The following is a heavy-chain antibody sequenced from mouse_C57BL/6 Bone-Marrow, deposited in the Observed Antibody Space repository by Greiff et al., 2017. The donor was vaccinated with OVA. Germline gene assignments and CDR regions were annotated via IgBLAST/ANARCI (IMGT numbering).Heavy chain of an antibody. CDR2: IYPRDGST. CDR1: GYTFTSYD. CDR3: ARTRITTVVAPFAY. V-gene: IGHV1-85*01. Sequence: VHLVESGPELVKPGASVKLSCKASGYTFTSYDINWVKQRPGQGLEWIGWIYPRDGSTKYNEKFKGKATLTVDTSSSTAYMELHSLTSEDSAVYFCARTRITTVVAPFAYWGQGTLVTVSA. D-gene: IGHD1-1*01. J-gene: IGHJ3*01.